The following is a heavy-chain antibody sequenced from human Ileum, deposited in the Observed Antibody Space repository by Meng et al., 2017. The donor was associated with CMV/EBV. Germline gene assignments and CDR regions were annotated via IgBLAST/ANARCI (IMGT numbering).Heavy chain of an antibody. CDR3: ARGWADIRFSGAMDV. D-gene: IGHD3-3*01. CDR2: ISYNGNT. V-gene: IGHV4-61*01. CDR1: GSISSDFNY. J-gene: IGHJ6*02. Sequence: GSISSDFNYWSWIRQPPGKGLKWIAYISYNGNTNYNPPLKSRLSVSRDAAKNQFSLRLTSVTTADTAVYYCARGWADIRFSGAMDVWGQGTTVTVSS.